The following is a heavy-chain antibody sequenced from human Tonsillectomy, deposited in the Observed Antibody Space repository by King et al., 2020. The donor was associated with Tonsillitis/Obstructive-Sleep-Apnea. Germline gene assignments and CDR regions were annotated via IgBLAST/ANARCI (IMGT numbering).Heavy chain of an antibody. CDR2: ISASGGTT. Sequence: VQLVESGGGLVQPGGSLRLSCAASGLTFSSYAMTWVRQAPGKGLEWVSVISASGGTTYYADSVKGRFTISRDNSKNTLYLQMNSLRVEDTAVYYCAQGTAWSVAGYSWYFDLWGRGTLVTVSS. J-gene: IGHJ2*01. V-gene: IGHV3-23*04. D-gene: IGHD6-19*01. CDR3: AQGTAWSVAGYSWYFDL. CDR1: GLTFSSYA.